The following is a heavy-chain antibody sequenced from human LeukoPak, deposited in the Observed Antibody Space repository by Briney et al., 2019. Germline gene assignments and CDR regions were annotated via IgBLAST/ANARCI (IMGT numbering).Heavy chain of an antibody. J-gene: IGHJ5*02. V-gene: IGHV3-30*18. CDR3: AKDVEL. CDR1: GFTFSSYG. CDR2: ISYDGSNK. Sequence: PGRSLRLSCAASGFTFSSYGMHWVRQAPGKGLEWVAVISYDGSNKYYADSVKGRFTISRDNSKNTLYLQMNSLRAEDTAVYYCAKDVELWGQGTPVTVSS.